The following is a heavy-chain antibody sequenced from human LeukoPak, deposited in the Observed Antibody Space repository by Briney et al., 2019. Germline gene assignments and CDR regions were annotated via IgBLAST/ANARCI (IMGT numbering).Heavy chain of an antibody. CDR1: GFTFSSYD. J-gene: IGHJ3*02. CDR3: ARAKGLYYDSSGYYAIDAFDI. Sequence: GGSLRLSCAASGFTFSSYDMHWVRQVTGKGLEWVSAIATAGDTYYPGSVKGRFTISRENAKNFLYLQMNSLRAGDTAVYYCARAKGLYYDSSGYYAIDAFDIWGQGTMVTVSS. CDR2: IATAGDT. V-gene: IGHV3-13*01. D-gene: IGHD3-22*01.